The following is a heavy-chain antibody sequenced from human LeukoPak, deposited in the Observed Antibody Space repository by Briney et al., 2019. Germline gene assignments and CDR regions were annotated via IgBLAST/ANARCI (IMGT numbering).Heavy chain of an antibody. D-gene: IGHD5-18*01. Sequence: PGGSLRLSCAASGFTFSSYSMNWVRQAPGKGLEWVSYISSSGNTIDYADSVKGRFTISRDNAKNSLYLQMVSLRAEDTAVYYCARVRGYRYGYGDYWGQGTLVTVSS. CDR2: ISSSGNTI. CDR1: GFTFSSYS. CDR3: ARVRGYRYGYGDY. J-gene: IGHJ4*02. V-gene: IGHV3-48*04.